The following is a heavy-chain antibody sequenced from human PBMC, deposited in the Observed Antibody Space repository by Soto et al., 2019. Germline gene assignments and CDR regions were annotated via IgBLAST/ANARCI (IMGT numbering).Heavy chain of an antibody. D-gene: IGHD1-26*01. Sequence: SETLSLTCTVSCGSISSSSYYWGWIRQPPGKGLEWIGSIYYSGSTYYNPSLKSRVTISVDTSKNQFSLKLSSVTAADTAVYYCARLASSRELQITNGMDVWGQGTTVTVS. J-gene: IGHJ6*02. CDR3: ARLASSRELQITNGMDV. CDR2: IYYSGST. V-gene: IGHV4-39*01. CDR1: CGSISSSSYY.